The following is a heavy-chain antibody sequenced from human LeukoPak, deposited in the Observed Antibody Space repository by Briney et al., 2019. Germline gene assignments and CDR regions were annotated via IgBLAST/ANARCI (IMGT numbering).Heavy chain of an antibody. CDR1: GDSISSSS. CDR3: ARGGYIYAN. J-gene: IGHJ4*02. CDR2: MYYSGSS. Sequence: PLETQSLTCSVSGDSISSSSWSWIRQSPGKGLEWIGFMYYSGSSHYNPSLKRRVTIPLDMSKNQFSLKLTSVTAADTAVYYCARGGYIYANWGQGTLVTVSS. V-gene: IGHV4-59*01. D-gene: IGHD5-18*01.